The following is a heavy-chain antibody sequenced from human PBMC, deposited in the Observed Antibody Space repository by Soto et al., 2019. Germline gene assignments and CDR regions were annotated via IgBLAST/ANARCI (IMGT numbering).Heavy chain of an antibody. D-gene: IGHD2-21*02. J-gene: IGHJ4*02. V-gene: IGHV3-23*01. CDR2: ISGRGVDT. Sequence: CMRLSCAACRFSFNSLAMSWVRQAPGKGLEWVSSISGRGVDTLYADSVKGRFTISRDNSRNTLYLQVNSLRAEDTAVYYCAKDQTDVTLFDYWGQGTLVTVSS. CDR1: RFSFNSLA. CDR3: AKDQTDVTLFDY.